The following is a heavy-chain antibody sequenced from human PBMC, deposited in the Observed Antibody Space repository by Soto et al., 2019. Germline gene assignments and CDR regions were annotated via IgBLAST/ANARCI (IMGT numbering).Heavy chain of an antibody. V-gene: IGHV3-30*03. J-gene: IGHJ4*02. Sequence: QVQLAESGGGVVQPGTSLRLSCAASEFTFSSHAMHWVRQAPGKGLEWVALISSDGGNKYYIDSVKGRFTISRDNSKNSLSLQINSLRAEDTAVYYCARDHEGSGTYFDYWGQGTLVTVSS. CDR3: ARDHEGSGTYFDY. D-gene: IGHD1-26*01. CDR1: EFTFSSHA. CDR2: ISSDGGNK.